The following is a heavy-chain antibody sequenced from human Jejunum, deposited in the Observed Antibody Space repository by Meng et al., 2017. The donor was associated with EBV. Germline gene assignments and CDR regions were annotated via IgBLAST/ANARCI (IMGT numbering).Heavy chain of an antibody. J-gene: IGHJ4*02. CDR2: MSPDNGDT. Sequence: QGQLVQSGAEVKKPGASVKVSCKASGNTFTTHHINWVRQATGQGLEYMGWMSPDNGDTGYAQNFQGRLTMTRDTSISTAYMELSSLTSDDTAVYYCARGDGYNLYWGQGTLVTVSS. D-gene: IGHD5-24*01. V-gene: IGHV1-8*01. CDR3: ARGDGYNLY. CDR1: GNTFTTHH.